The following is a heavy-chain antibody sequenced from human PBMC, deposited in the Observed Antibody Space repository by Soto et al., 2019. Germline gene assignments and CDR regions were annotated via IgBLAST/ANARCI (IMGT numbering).Heavy chain of an antibody. CDR3: ARSQGGSSSLDIYYYYYYGMDV. J-gene: IGHJ6*02. CDR1: GGTFSSYA. Sequence: KESGSSVKVSCKAPGGTFSSYAISWVQQAPGQGLEWMGGIIPIFGTANYAQKFQGRVTITADESTSTGYMELSSLRSEDTAVYYCARSQGGSSSLDIYYYYYYGMDVWGQGTTVTVSS. CDR2: IIPIFGTA. V-gene: IGHV1-69*01. D-gene: IGHD2-15*01.